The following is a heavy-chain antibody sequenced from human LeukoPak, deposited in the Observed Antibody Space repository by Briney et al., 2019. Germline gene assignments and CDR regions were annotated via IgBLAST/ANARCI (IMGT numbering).Heavy chain of an antibody. Sequence: GGSLRLSCAASGFTFSSYWMNWVRQAPGKGLECVAHIKQDGSEKYYVASVKGRFTISRDNAKNSLYLQMNSLRAEDTAVYYCARGRHSSSWYDCWGQGTLVTVSS. CDR3: ARGRHSSSWYDC. V-gene: IGHV3-7*02. CDR1: GFTFSSYW. J-gene: IGHJ5*01. D-gene: IGHD6-13*01. CDR2: IKQDGSEK.